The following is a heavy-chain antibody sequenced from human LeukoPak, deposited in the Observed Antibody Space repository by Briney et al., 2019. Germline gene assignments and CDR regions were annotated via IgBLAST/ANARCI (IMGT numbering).Heavy chain of an antibody. CDR2: IYPGDSDT. Sequence: GESLKISCKGSGYSFTTYWIAWVRQLPGRALEWMGIIYPGDSDTRYSPSFEGQVTFSADKSINTAYLQGNSLKASDTAIYYCARVVNLSFDYWGQGTLVTASS. J-gene: IGHJ4*02. CDR3: ARVVNLSFDY. D-gene: IGHD2-15*01. CDR1: GYSFTTYW. V-gene: IGHV5-51*01.